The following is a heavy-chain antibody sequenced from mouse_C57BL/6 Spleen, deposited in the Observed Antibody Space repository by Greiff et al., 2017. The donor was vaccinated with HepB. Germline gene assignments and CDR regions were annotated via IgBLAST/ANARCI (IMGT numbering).Heavy chain of an antibody. J-gene: IGHJ2*01. CDR3: ARWITTVSYYFDY. Sequence: QVQLQQPGAELVKPGASVKMSCKASGYTFTSYWITWVKQRPGQGLEWIGDIYPGSGSTNYNEKLKSKAKLTVDTSSSTAYMQLSSLTSEYSAVYSCARWITTVSYYFDYWGQGTTLTVSS. D-gene: IGHD1-1*01. CDR2: IYPGSGST. V-gene: IGHV1-55*01. CDR1: GYTFTSYW.